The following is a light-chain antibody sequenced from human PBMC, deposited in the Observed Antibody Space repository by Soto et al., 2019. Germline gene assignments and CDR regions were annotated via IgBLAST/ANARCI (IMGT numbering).Light chain of an antibody. CDR3: QQRRDWPLT. Sequence: EIVLTQSPATLSLSPGERATLSCRASQSLNSYLAWFQHIPGQAPRLLIYDASNRATGIPARFSGSGSGTDFTLTISGLEPADFAVYYCQQRRDWPLTFGGGTKVEIK. V-gene: IGKV3-11*01. CDR2: DAS. J-gene: IGKJ4*01. CDR1: QSLNSY.